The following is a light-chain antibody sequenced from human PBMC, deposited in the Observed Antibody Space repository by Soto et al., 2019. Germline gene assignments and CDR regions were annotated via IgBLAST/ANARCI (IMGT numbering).Light chain of an antibody. J-gene: IGLJ2*01. V-gene: IGLV1-44*01. CDR2: SNN. CDR3: AAWDGSLNGVV. CDR1: SSNIGSNT. Sequence: QSVLTQPPSASGTPGQRVTISCSGSSSNIGSNTVNWYQQLPGTAPKLLIYSNNQRPSGVPDRFSGSKSGTSASLAISGLQSEDEGDYYCAAWDGSLNGVVFGGGTKVTVL.